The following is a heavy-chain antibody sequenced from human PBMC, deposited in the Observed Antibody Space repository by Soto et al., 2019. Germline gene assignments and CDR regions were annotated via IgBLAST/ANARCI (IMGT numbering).Heavy chain of an antibody. J-gene: IGHJ4*02. CDR3: AKDPTGSLTGYFDD. V-gene: IGHV3-23*01. Sequence: EAHLLESGGDLVQPGGSLRLSCEASGFTFSTYAMSWVRQAPGKGLEWVSAISGSGGGTYYTDSVKGRFTISRDNSKSTLYLQMNSLRAEDTAIYYCAKDPTGSLTGYFDDWGQGALITVSS. CDR2: ISGSGGGT. D-gene: IGHD2-15*01. CDR1: GFTFSTYA.